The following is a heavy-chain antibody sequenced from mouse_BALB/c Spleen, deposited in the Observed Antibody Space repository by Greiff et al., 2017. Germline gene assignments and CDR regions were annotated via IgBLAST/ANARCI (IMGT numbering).Heavy chain of an antibody. CDR3: ARDGSSIFAY. D-gene: IGHD1-1*01. J-gene: IGHJ3*01. CDR1: GFTFSSYT. V-gene: IGHV5-17*02. Sequence: EVKVVESGGGLVQPGGSLKLSCAASGFTFSSYTMSWVRQTPEKRLEWVAYISSGSSTIYYADTVKGRFTISRDNPKNTLFLQMTSLRSEDTAMYYCARDGSSIFAYWGQGTLVTVSA. CDR2: ISSGSSTI.